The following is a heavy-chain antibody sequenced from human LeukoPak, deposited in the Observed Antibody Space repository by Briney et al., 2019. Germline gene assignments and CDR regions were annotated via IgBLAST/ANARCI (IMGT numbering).Heavy chain of an antibody. Sequence: GGSLRLSCAASGFTFSSYGMHWVRQAPGKGLEWVAVISYDGSNKYYADSVKGRFTISRDNSKNTLYLQMNSLRAEDTAVYYCARVFSGWQCFDYWGQGTLVTVSS. CDR1: GFTFSSYG. J-gene: IGHJ4*02. CDR3: ARVFSGWQCFDY. CDR2: ISYDGSNK. V-gene: IGHV3-30*03. D-gene: IGHD6-19*01.